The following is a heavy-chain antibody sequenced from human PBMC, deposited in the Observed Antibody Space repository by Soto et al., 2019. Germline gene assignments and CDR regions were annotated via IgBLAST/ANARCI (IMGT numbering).Heavy chain of an antibody. CDR2: ISGSGGST. V-gene: IGHV3-23*01. CDR3: AKDGFCTNGVCRQLYYFDY. J-gene: IGHJ4*02. CDR1: GFTFSSYA. D-gene: IGHD2-8*01. Sequence: GGSLRLSCAASGFTFSSYAMSWVRQAPGKGLEWVSAISGSGGSTYYADSVKGRFTISRDNSKNTLYLQMNSLRAEDTAVYYCAKDGFCTNGVCRQLYYFDYWGQGTLVTVSS.